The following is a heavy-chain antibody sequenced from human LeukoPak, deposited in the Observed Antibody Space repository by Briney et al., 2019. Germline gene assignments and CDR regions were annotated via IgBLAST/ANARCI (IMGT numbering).Heavy chain of an antibody. Sequence: ASVKVSCKASGYTFTSYAMNWVRQAPGQGLEWMGWINTNTGNPTYAQGSTGRFVFSLDTSVSTAYLQISSLKAEDTTVYYCARALYDFWSGYYPQYYYGMDVWGQGTTVTVSS. CDR2: INTNTGNP. D-gene: IGHD3-3*01. J-gene: IGHJ6*02. V-gene: IGHV7-4-1*02. CDR3: ARALYDFWSGYYPQYYYGMDV. CDR1: GYTFTSYA.